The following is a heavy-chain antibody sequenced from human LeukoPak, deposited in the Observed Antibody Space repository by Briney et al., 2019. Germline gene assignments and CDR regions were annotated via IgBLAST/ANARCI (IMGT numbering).Heavy chain of an antibody. CDR3: AIVMITFGGVIDP. Sequence: ASVKVSCKASGYTFTGYYMHWVRQAPGQGLEWMGWINPNSGGTNYAQKFQGRVTMTRDTSISTDYMELSRLRSDDTAVYYCAIVMITFGGVIDPWGQGTLVTVSS. CDR2: INPNSGGT. CDR1: GYTFTGYY. V-gene: IGHV1-2*02. D-gene: IGHD3-16*01. J-gene: IGHJ5*02.